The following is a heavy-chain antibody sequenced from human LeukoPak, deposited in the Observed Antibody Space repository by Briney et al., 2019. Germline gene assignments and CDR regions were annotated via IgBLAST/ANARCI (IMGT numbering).Heavy chain of an antibody. CDR2: IYYSGST. CDR3: ARGGYSYGYWSFDY. J-gene: IGHJ4*02. Sequence: SETLSLTCTVSGGSISSYYWGWIRQPPGKGLEWIGYIYYSGSTNYNPSLKSRVTISVDTSKNQFSLKLSSVTAADTAVYYCARGGYSYGYWSFDYWGQGTLVTVSS. V-gene: IGHV4-59*01. CDR1: GGSISSYY. D-gene: IGHD5-18*01.